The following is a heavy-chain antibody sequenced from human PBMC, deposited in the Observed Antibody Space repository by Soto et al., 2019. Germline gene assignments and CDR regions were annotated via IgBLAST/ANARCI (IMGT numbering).Heavy chain of an antibody. V-gene: IGHV3-66*01. CDR1: GFTVSNSY. D-gene: IGHD1-26*01. CDR2: VYGGGRT. Sequence: EVQLVESGGGLVQPGGSLRLSCAASGFTVSNSYMSWVRQTPGKGLEWVAVVYGGGRTYYSDSVRGRFTISRDNSRNKLYLQMSSQRGDATAVYYCAREREGREEFYYYYYMDVWSTGTTVTVSS. J-gene: IGHJ6*03. CDR3: AREREGREEFYYYYYMDV.